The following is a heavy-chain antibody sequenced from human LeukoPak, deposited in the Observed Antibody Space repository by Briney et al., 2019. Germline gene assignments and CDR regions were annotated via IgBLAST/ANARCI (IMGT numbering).Heavy chain of an antibody. V-gene: IGHV3-30*02. CDR3: ATGSGYYYDH. CDR1: GFTFSNYY. D-gene: IGHD3-22*01. Sequence: GGSLRLSCAASGFTFSNYYMHWVRQAPGKGLEWVAVVHHDGSERYYADSVKGRFTISRNNSKNTLYVQMDSLRVEDTAVYYCATGSGYYYDHWGQGTLVTVSS. CDR2: VHHDGSER. J-gene: IGHJ4*02.